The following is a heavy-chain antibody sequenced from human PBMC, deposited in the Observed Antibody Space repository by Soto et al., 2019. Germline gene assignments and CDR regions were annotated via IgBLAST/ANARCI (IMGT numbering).Heavy chain of an antibody. J-gene: IGHJ4*01. CDR1: GYTFTTYG. V-gene: IGHV1-18*04. D-gene: IGHD4-17*01. Sequence: QVQLVQSGAEVKKPGASVKVSCKASGYTFTTYGITWVRQAPGQGLEWMGWISAYSGNTNYAQKLQGRLTVTTDTSTNTADRDLRRLRSDDTAVYYCARGVKAGDYGDYGRYYFDYWGHGTLVTVSS. CDR3: ARGVKAGDYGDYGRYYFDY. CDR2: ISAYSGNT.